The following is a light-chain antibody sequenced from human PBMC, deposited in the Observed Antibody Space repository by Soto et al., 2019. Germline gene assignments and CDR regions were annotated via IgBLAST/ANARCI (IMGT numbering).Light chain of an antibody. CDR2: EVV. V-gene: IGLV2-8*01. Sequence: QSVLTQPPSASGSPGQSVTISCTGTKSDIGVYYFVSWYQHHPGKAPRLIIYEVVQRPSGVPDRFSGSKSGNTASLTVSGLQAADEADYFCKSYAGSNTYVFGRGTKV. J-gene: IGLJ1*01. CDR3: KSYAGSNTYV. CDR1: KSDIGVYYF.